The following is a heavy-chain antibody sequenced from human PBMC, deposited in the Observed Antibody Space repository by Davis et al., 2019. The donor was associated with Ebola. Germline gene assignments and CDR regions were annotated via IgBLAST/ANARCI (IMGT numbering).Heavy chain of an antibody. D-gene: IGHD6-19*01. V-gene: IGHV4-30-2*01. J-gene: IGHJ4*02. CDR3: ARVNGGQWFDY. CDR1: GGSISSGGYS. CDR2: IYHSGST. Sequence: PSETLSLTCAVSGGSISSGGYSWSWIRQPPGKGLEWIGYIYHSGSTYYNPSLKSRVTISVDRSKNQFSLKLNSVTAADTAVYYCARVNGGQWFDYWGQGTLVTVSS.